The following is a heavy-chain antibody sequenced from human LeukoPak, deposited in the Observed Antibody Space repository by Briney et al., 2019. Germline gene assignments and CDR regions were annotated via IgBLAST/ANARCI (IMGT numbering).Heavy chain of an antibody. CDR2: IIPIFGTA. D-gene: IGHD3-22*01. CDR3: AREKIGYYDSSGRGWFDP. CDR1: GYTFTSYA. V-gene: IGHV1-69*06. Sequence: SVKVSCKASGYTFTSYAISWVRQAPGQGLEWMGGIIPIFGTANYAQKFQGRVTITADKSTSTAYMELSSLRSEDTAVYYCAREKIGYYDSSGRGWFDPWGQGTLVTVSS. J-gene: IGHJ5*02.